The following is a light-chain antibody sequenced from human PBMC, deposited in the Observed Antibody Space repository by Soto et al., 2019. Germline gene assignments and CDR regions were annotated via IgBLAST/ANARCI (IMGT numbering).Light chain of an antibody. V-gene: IGLV2-14*01. Sequence: QSALTQPASVSGSPGQSITISCTGTSNDVGGYNYVSWYQQHPGKAPKLMIYEVSNRTSGVSNRFSGSKSGNTASLTISGLQAEDEADYYCSSYASSSTRVFGTGTKLTVL. CDR1: SNDVGGYNY. CDR2: EVS. CDR3: SSYASSSTRV. J-gene: IGLJ1*01.